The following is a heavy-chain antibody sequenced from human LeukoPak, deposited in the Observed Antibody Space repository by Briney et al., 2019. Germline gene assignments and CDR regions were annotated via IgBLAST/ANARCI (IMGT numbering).Heavy chain of an antibody. V-gene: IGHV1-2*06. Sequence: EASVKVSCKASGYTFTGYYMHWVRQAPGQGVEWMGRINPNSGGTNYAQKFQGRVTMTRDTSISTAYMELSRLRSDDTAVYYCARAHFFDDSSGYYSYAFDIWGQGTMVTVSS. CDR2: INPNSGGT. D-gene: IGHD3-22*01. CDR1: GYTFTGYY. J-gene: IGHJ3*02. CDR3: ARAHFFDDSSGYYSYAFDI.